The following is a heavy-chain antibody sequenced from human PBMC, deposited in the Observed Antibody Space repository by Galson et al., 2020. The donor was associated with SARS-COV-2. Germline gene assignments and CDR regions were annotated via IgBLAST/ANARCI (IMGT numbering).Heavy chain of an antibody. CDR3: TTGGPYYDYVWGSYRYTPGDY. CDR2: IKSKTDGGTT. CDR1: GFTFSNAW. V-gene: IGHV3-15*01. J-gene: IGHJ4*02. Sequence: GGSLRLSCAAYGFTFSNAWMSWVRQAPGKGLEWVGRIKSKTDGGTTDYAAPVKGRFTISRDDSKNTLYLQMNSLKTEDTAVYYCTTGGPYYDYVWGSYRYTPGDYWGQGTLVTVSS. D-gene: IGHD3-16*02.